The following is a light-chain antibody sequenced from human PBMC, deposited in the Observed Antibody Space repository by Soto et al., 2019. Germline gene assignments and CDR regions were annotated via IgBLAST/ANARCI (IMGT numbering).Light chain of an antibody. CDR1: QSIRSY. CDR3: QQSYSIPFT. Sequence: DIQMTQSPSSLSASVGDRVTITCRASQSIRSYLNWYQQKPRKAPELLIYAASSLQSGVPSRFSGSGSGTDFTLTISSLQPEDFATYYFQQSYSIPFTFGQGTSLEIK. CDR2: AAS. V-gene: IGKV1-39*01. J-gene: IGKJ2*01.